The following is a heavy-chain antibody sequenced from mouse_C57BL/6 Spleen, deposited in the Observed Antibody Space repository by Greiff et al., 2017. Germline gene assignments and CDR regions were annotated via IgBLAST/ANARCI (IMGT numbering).Heavy chain of an antibody. CDR3: TRSSNWDGYFDV. D-gene: IGHD4-1*01. V-gene: IGHV1-15*01. Sequence: VQLQQSGAELVRPGASVTLSCKASGYTFTDYEMHWVKQTPVHGLEWIGAIDPETGGTAYNQKFKGKAILTADKSSSTAYMELRSLTSEDSAVYYCTRSSNWDGYFDVWGTGTTVTVSS. J-gene: IGHJ1*03. CDR1: GYTFTDYE. CDR2: IDPETGGT.